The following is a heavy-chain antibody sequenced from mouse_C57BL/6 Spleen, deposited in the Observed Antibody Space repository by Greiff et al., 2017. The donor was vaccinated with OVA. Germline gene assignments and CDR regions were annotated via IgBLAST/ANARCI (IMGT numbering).Heavy chain of an antibody. CDR2: ISSGSSTI. V-gene: IGHV5-17*01. CDR3: ANHYYGSSPWVAY. D-gene: IGHD1-1*01. Sequence: EVQLVESGGGLVKPGGSLKLSCAASGFTFSDYGMHWVRQAPEKGLEWVAYISSGSSTIYYADTVKGRFTISRDNAKNTLFLQMTSLRSEDTAMYYCANHYYGSSPWVAYWGQGTLVTVSA. CDR1: GFTFSDYG. J-gene: IGHJ3*01.